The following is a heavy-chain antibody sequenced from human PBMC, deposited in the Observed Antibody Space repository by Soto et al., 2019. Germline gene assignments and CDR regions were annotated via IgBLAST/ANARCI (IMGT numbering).Heavy chain of an antibody. J-gene: IGHJ2*01. D-gene: IGHD2-15*01. Sequence: QVQLVQSGGEVKKPGASVKVSCQASGYTFSDYAISWVRQAPGQGLEWMGWISASTRNTDQAQNFQGRVILTLDTSTKTAYMELRSLRSDDTAVYYCVRCYCSVGSFYACWHFDLWGRGTLVTVSS. CDR3: VRCYCSVGSFYACWHFDL. CDR1: GYTFSDYA. CDR2: ISASTRNT. V-gene: IGHV1-18*01.